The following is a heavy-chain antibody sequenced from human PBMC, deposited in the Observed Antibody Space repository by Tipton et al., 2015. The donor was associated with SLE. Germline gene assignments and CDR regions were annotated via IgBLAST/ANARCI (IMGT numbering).Heavy chain of an antibody. J-gene: IGHJ6*03. CDR2: IYASGST. D-gene: IGHD6-19*01. CDR1: DGSISDYY. Sequence: TLSLTCTVSDGSISDYYWTWIRQPAGEGLEWIGRIYASGSTNYNPSLRSRVTISVDTSKNQFSLKLSSVTAADTAVYYCARLSYSSGSYYYYMDVWGKGTTVTVSS. CDR3: ARLSYSSGSYYYYMDV. V-gene: IGHV4-4*07.